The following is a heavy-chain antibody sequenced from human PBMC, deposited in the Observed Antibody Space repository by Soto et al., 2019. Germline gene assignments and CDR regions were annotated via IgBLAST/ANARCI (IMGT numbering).Heavy chain of an antibody. CDR3: ARDSAYYDILTGRPDYYYYGMDV. J-gene: IGHJ6*02. Sequence: ASVKVSCKASGGTFSSYAISWVRQAPGQGLEWMGGIIPIFGTANYAQKFQGRVTITADESTSTAYMELSSLRSEDTAVYYCARDSAYYDILTGRPDYYYYGMDVWGQGTTVTVSS. CDR2: IIPIFGTA. V-gene: IGHV1-69*13. D-gene: IGHD3-9*01. CDR1: GGTFSSYA.